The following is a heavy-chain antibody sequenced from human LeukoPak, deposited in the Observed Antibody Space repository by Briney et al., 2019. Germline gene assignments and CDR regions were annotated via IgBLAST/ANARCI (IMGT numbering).Heavy chain of an antibody. Sequence: GASVKVSCKASGYTFTAYYMHWVRQAPGQGLEWMGWINPNSGGTNYAQKFQGRVTMTRDTSISTAYMELSRLRSDDTAVYYCARELGYCSSTSCYSFPDYWGQGTLVTVSS. V-gene: IGHV1-2*02. J-gene: IGHJ4*02. CDR3: ARELGYCSSTSCYSFPDY. CDR1: GYTFTAYY. CDR2: INPNSGGT. D-gene: IGHD2-2*01.